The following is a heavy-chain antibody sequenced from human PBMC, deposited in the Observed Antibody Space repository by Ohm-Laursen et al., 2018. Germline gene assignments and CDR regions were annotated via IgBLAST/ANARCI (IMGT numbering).Heavy chain of an antibody. D-gene: IGHD3-10*01. V-gene: IGHV3-9*01. CDR2: ITWSSANI. J-gene: IGHJ5*02. CDR3: AKGAYYDSGNIPPRDT. CDR1: GFTIDEYA. Sequence: SLRLSCAASGFTIDEYAMHWVRQGPGMGLEWVSGITWSSANIGYADSVKGRFTISRDSAKNSLYLQMSSLRAEDTALYYCAKGAYYDSGNIPPRDTWGQGTLVTVSS.